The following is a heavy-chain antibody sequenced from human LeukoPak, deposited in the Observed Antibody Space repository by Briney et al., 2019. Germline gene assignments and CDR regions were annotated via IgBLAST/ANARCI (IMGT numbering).Heavy chain of an antibody. Sequence: GGSLRLSCAASGFTFSSYAMHWVRQAPGKGLEWVAVISYDGSNKYYADSVKGRFTISRDSSKSTLYLQMYSLRDEDTAVYYCAKREWLSAGDWFDPWGQGTLVIVSS. CDR2: ISYDGSNK. CDR3: AKREWLSAGDWFDP. CDR1: GFTFSSYA. D-gene: IGHD3-3*01. V-gene: IGHV3-30-3*02. J-gene: IGHJ5*02.